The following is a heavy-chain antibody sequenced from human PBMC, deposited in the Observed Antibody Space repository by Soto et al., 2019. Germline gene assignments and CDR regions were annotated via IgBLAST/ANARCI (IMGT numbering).Heavy chain of an antibody. CDR3: ARGGGNVWGSYRY. CDR2: ISAYNGNT. D-gene: IGHD3-16*02. J-gene: IGHJ4*02. Sequence: QVQLVQSGAEVKKPGASVKVSCKASGYTFTSYGISWVRQAPGQGLEWMGWISAYNGNTNYAQKLQGRVTMTTDTSTRRGYMEVRGLSCDDPAVYYGARGGGNVWGSYRYWGQGTLVTVSS. V-gene: IGHV1-18*01. CDR1: GYTFTSYG.